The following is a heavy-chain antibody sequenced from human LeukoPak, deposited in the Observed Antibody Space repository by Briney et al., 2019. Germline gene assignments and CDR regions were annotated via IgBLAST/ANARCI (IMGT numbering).Heavy chain of an antibody. V-gene: IGHV1-69*01. CDR3: ARSRARVVVPAAIYYYYGMDV. J-gene: IGHJ6*02. CDR2: IIPIFGTA. Sequence: SVKVSCKASGGTFSSYAISWVRQAPGQGLEWMGGIIPIFGTANYAQKFQGRVTITADESTSTAYMELSSLRSEDTAVYYCARSRARVVVPAAIYYYYGMDVWGQGTTVTVSS. CDR1: GGTFSSYA. D-gene: IGHD2-2*01.